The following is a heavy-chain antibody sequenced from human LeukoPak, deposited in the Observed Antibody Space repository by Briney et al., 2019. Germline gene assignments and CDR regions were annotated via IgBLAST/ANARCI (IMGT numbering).Heavy chain of an antibody. Sequence: GGSLRLSCAASGFTFSSYGMSWVRQAPGKGLEWVSAISATGGTTYYADSVKGRFTISRDNAKNSLYLQMNSLRAEDTAVYYCAELGITMIGGVWGKGTTVTISS. D-gene: IGHD3-10*02. V-gene: IGHV3-23*01. CDR3: AELGITMIGGV. CDR1: GFTFSSYG. CDR2: ISATGGTT. J-gene: IGHJ6*04.